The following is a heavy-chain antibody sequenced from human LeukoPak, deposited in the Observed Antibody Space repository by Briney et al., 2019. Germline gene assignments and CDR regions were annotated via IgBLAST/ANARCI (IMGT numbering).Heavy chain of an antibody. CDR2: ISNDGMNK. CDR3: AKVPGIAVYYYMDV. Sequence: PGGSLRLSCAASGFTFSTYAMHWVRQAPGKGLQWVAVISNDGMNKFYADSVKGRVIISRDNSKNTLYLQMNSLRAEDTAVYYCAKVPGIAVYYYMDVWGKGTTVTISS. J-gene: IGHJ6*03. D-gene: IGHD6-19*01. CDR1: GFTFSTYA. V-gene: IGHV3-30*04.